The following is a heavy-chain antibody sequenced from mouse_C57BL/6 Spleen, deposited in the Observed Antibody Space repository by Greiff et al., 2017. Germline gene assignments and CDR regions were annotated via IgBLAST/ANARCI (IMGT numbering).Heavy chain of an antibody. CDR3: TSERNWDYDVGC. CDR1: GFTFSSYS. V-gene: IGHV5-9-1*02. CDR2: ISRGGDYI. Sequence: EVKLVESGAGLVKPGGSLKLSCAASGFTFSSYSMSWVRQTPEQRLEWVAYISRGGDYIYYADTVKGRFTISRDNARNTLYLQMSSLKSEDTAMYYCTSERNWDYDVGCWGQGATVTVAT. D-gene: IGHD4-1*01. J-gene: IGHJ4*01.